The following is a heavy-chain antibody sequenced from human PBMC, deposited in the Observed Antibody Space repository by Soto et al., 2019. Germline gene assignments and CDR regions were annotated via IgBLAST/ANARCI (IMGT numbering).Heavy chain of an antibody. D-gene: IGHD6-19*01. V-gene: IGHV4-34*01. J-gene: IGHJ4*02. Sequence: QVQLQQWGAGLLKPSETLSLTCAVFGGSLSGHQWFWIRQPPGKGLEWIGELSHTGSTNNNPSLNGGITISVDTSNNPYSLKFHSVTAVGPAVYYCARRNGDSGGSPTLWSQGTLVTVSS. CDR3: ARRNGDSGGSPTL. CDR2: LSHTGST. CDR1: GGSLSGHQ.